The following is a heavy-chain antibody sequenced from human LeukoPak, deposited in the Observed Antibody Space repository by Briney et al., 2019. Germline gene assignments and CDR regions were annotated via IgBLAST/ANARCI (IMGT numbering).Heavy chain of an antibody. CDR2: TYYRSKWLS. J-gene: IGHJ4*02. CDR3: ARRMAVGGPGYFGY. D-gene: IGHD6-19*01. V-gene: IGHV6-1*01. Sequence: SQTLSLTCVISGDSVSSNTATWNWIRQSPSRGLEWLGRTYYRSKWLSDYALSVKSRIVINPDTSKNQFSLQLNSVTPEDTAVYSCARRMAVGGPGYFGYWSQGSLVTVSA. CDR1: GDSVSSNTAT.